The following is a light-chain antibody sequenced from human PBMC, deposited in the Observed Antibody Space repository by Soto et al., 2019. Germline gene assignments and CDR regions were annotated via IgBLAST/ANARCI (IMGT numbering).Light chain of an antibody. CDR1: SSDVGGYNY. J-gene: IGLJ1*01. Sequence: QSVLTQPASVSGSPGQSITISCTETSSDVGGYNYVSWYQQHPGKAPKLMIYEVSNRPSGVSNRFSGSRSGNTASLTISGLQAEDEAEYYCNSYTSSSTFVFGTGTKLTVL. CDR3: NSYTSSSTFV. V-gene: IGLV2-14*01. CDR2: EVS.